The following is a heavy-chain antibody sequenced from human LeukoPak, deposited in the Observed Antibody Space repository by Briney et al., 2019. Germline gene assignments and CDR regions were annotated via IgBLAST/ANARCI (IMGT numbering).Heavy chain of an antibody. Sequence: GGSLRLSCAASKFTFAHYPMTWVRQAPGKGLEWVSAIGASGDTTYYADSVKGRFTISRDNSRNRLFLQMNSLRVEDTAVYYCAKFLGILNDPFDIWGQGTMVTVSS. V-gene: IGHV3-23*01. D-gene: IGHD3-16*01. J-gene: IGHJ3*02. CDR2: IGASGDTT. CDR1: KFTFAHYP. CDR3: AKFLGILNDPFDI.